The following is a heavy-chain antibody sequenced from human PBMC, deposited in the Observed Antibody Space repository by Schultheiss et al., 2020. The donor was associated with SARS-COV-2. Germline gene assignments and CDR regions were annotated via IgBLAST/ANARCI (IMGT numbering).Heavy chain of an antibody. D-gene: IGHD1-26*01. CDR2: ISYDGSNK. Sequence: AGSLRLSCAASGFTFSSYGMHWVRQAPGKGLEWVAVISYDGSNKYYADSVKGRFTISRDNSKNTLYLQMNSLRSEDTAVYYCARGRVAATTWNDYWGQGTLVTVSS. J-gene: IGHJ4*02. CDR3: ARGRVAATTWNDY. CDR1: GFTFSSYG. V-gene: IGHV3-30*03.